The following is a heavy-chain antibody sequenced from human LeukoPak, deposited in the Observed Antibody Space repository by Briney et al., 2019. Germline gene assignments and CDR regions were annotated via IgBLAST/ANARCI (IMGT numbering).Heavy chain of an antibody. CDR3: ARVDYYGSGGVRNPFYFDY. Sequence: AGGSLRLSCAASGFTFDDYGMSWVRQAPGKGLEWVSGINWNGGSTGYADSVKGRFTISRDNAKNSLYLQMNSLRAEDTALYHCARVDYYGSGGVRNPFYFDYWGQGTLVTVSS. CDR2: INWNGGST. V-gene: IGHV3-20*01. D-gene: IGHD3-10*01. J-gene: IGHJ4*02. CDR1: GFTFDDYG.